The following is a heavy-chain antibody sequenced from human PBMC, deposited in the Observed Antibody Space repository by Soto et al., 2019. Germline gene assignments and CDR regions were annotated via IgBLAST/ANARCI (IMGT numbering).Heavy chain of an antibody. CDR1: GYTFTGYY. CDR3: ARGLYGDYETGVQAFDI. D-gene: IGHD4-17*01. CDR2: INPNSGGT. Sequence: QVQLVQSGAEVKKPGASVKVSCKASGYTFTGYYMHWVRQAPGQGLEWMGWINPNSGGTNYAQKFQGRVTMTRDTSISTAYMELSRLRSDDTAVYYCARGLYGDYETGVQAFDIWGQGTMVTVSS. J-gene: IGHJ3*02. V-gene: IGHV1-2*02.